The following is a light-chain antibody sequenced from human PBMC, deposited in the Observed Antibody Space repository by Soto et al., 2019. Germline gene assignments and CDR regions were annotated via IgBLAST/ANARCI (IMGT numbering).Light chain of an antibody. CDR3: SSYTTSRSYV. V-gene: IGLV2-14*01. CDR1: SSDVGAYKY. Sequence: QSALTQPASVSGSPGQSITISCTRTSSDVGAYKYVSWYQQHPGKVPKLMIYDVSDRPSGVSNRFSGSKSGNTASLTISGLQAEDEADYYCSSYTTSRSYVFGTGTKLTVL. CDR2: DVS. J-gene: IGLJ1*01.